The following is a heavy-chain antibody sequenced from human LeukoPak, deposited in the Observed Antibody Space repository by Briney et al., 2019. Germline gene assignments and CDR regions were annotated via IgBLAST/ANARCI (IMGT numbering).Heavy chain of an antibody. J-gene: IGHJ6*03. CDR2: ISSSGSTI. D-gene: IGHD4-17*01. Sequence: GGSLRLSCAASGFTFRNYSLNWVRQAPGKGLEWVSYISSSGSTIYYADSVKGRFTISRDDAKNSLSLQMNSLRAEDTAVYYCARDPYNGYYGDDYYYYMDVWGKGTTVTISS. V-gene: IGHV3-48*04. CDR3: ARDPYNGYYGDDYYYYMDV. CDR1: GFTFRNYS.